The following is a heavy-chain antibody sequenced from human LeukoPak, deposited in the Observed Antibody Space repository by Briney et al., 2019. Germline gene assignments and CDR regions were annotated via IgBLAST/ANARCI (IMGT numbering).Heavy chain of an antibody. CDR3: ARQADYYYDSSGYYFGY. Sequence: PSETLSLTCGVYGGSFSNYYWTWIRQSPGKGLEWIGEIVHSGATNSNPSLKSRISMSVDTSKSQFSLKLSSVTAADTAVYYCARQADYYYDSSGYYFGYWAREPWSPSPQ. V-gene: IGHV4-34*12. CDR1: GGSFSNYY. D-gene: IGHD3-22*01. CDR2: IVHSGAT. J-gene: IGHJ4*02.